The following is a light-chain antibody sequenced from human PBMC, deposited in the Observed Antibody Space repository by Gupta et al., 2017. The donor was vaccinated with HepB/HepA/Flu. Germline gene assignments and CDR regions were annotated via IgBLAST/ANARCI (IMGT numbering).Light chain of an antibody. CDR3: QQRYRTSNS. CDR2: VAS. J-gene: IGKJ1*01. Sequence: DIQMPQSPSSLSASVGDRVTITCRASQSISTYLNWYQQRPGKAPNSLIYVASSLQSGVPARFSGSGSGTDCIPTSSSLQAEDGATDYCQQRYRTSNSFGQGTKVEIK. V-gene: IGKV1-39*01. CDR1: QSISTY.